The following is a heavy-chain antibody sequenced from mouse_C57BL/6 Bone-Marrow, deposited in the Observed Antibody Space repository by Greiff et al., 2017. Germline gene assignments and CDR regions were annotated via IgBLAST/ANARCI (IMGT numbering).Heavy chain of an antibody. D-gene: IGHD2-1*01. J-gene: IGHJ2*01. CDR2: IYPGSGNT. V-gene: IGHV1-66*01. CDR3: ARFVTCDYFDY. Sequence: QVQLQQSGPELVKPGASVKISCKASGYSFTSYYIHWVKQRPGQGLEWIGWIYPGSGNTKYNEKFKGKATLTADTSSSNAYMQLSSLTSEDSAVYYCARFVTCDYFDYWGQGTTLTVSS. CDR1: GYSFTSYY.